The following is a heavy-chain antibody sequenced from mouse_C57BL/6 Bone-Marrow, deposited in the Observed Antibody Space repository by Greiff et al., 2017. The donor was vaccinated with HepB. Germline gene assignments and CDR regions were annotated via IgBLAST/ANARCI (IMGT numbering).Heavy chain of an antibody. V-gene: IGHV1-26*01. CDR3: ARERTMITETWFAY. J-gene: IGHJ3*01. CDR1: GYTFTDYY. Sequence: VQLQQSGPELVKPGASVKISCKASGYTFTDYYMNWVKQSHGKSLEWIGDINPNNGGTSYNQKFKGKATLTVDKSSSTAYMELRSLTSEDSAVYYCARERTMITETWFAYWGQGTLVTVSA. D-gene: IGHD2-4*01. CDR2: INPNNGGT.